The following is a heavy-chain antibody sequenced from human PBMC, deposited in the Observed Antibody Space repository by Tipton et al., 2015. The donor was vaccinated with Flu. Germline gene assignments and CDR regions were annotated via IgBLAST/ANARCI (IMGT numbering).Heavy chain of an antibody. CDR3: ARGDYDILTGSRAFDI. D-gene: IGHD3-9*01. CDR2: ICDSGST. V-gene: IGHV4-59*08. Sequence: TLSLTCTVSGGSITTYYWSWIRQSPGKGLEWIGYICDSGSTNYNPSLKSRVTISVDTSKNQFPLKLTSVTAADTAVYYCARGDYDILTGSRAFDIWGQGTMVTVSP. CDR1: GGSITTYY. J-gene: IGHJ3*02.